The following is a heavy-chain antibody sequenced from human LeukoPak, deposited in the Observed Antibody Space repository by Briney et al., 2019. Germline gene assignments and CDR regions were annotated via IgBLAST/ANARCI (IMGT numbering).Heavy chain of an antibody. Sequence: SQTLSLTCAISGDSVSSNSAAWNWIRQSPSRGLEWLGRTYYRSKWYNEYAVSVQSRITINPDTSKNQFFLQLNSVTPEDTAVYYCARVDDSTGYYGACDIWGQGTMVTVSS. CDR3: ARVDDSTGYYGACDI. D-gene: IGHD3-22*01. CDR1: GDSVSSNSAA. J-gene: IGHJ3*02. V-gene: IGHV6-1*01. CDR2: TYYRSKWYN.